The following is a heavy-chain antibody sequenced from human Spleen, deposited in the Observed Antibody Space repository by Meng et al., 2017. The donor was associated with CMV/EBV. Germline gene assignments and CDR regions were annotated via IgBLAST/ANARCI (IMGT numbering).Heavy chain of an antibody. Sequence: QVQLQQWGAGLLKPSETLSLTCAVYGGSFSGYYWSWIRQPPGKGLEWIGEINHSGSTNYNPSLKSRVTISVDTSKNQFSLKLSSVTAADTAVYYCARDFITMVRGVIEDWGQGTLVTVSS. CDR1: GGSFSGYY. V-gene: IGHV4-34*01. CDR2: INHSGST. J-gene: IGHJ4*02. D-gene: IGHD3-10*01. CDR3: ARDFITMVRGVIED.